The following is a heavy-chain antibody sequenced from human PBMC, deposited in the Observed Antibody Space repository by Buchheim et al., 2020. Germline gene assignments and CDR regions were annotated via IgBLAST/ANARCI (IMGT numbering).Heavy chain of an antibody. CDR3: ARQWLVPADYYYGMDV. V-gene: IGHV4-39*01. CDR1: GGSISSSSYY. CDR2: IYYSGST. J-gene: IGHJ6*02. D-gene: IGHD6-19*01. Sequence: QLQLQESGPGLVKPSETLSLTCTVSGGSISSSSYYWGWIRQPPGKGLEWIGSIYYSGSTYYNPSLKSRVTISVDTSKNQFSLKLSSVTAADTAVYYCARQWLVPADYYYGMDVWGQGTT.